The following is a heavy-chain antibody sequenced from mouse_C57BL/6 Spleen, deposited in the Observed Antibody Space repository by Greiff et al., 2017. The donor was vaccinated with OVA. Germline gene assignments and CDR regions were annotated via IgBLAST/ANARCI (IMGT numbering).Heavy chain of an antibody. V-gene: IGHV1-64*01. D-gene: IGHD1-1*01. CDR2: IHPNSGST. CDR3: SRAEDYVSDY. CDR1: GYTFTSYW. J-gene: IGHJ2*01. Sequence: QVQLQQPGAELVKPGASVKLSCKASGYTFTSYWMHWVKQRPGQGLEWIGMIHPNSGSTNYNEKFKSKATLTVDKSSSTAYMQLSSLTSEDSAVYYCSRAEDYVSDYWGQGTTLTVSS.